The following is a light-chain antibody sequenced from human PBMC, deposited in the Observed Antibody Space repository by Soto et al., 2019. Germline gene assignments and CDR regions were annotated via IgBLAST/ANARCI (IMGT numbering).Light chain of an antibody. J-gene: IGKJ3*01. V-gene: IGKV1-5*03. CDR2: KAT. Sequence: DIQMTQSPSSLSASVGDRVTITCRASQSISDWLAWYQQKPGKAPKLLIYKATSLQSGVPSRFSGSGSGTEFSLTIISPQPYDFATSFCHQYNSYSPFTFGPGTKVDIK. CDR1: QSISDW. CDR3: HQYNSYSPFT.